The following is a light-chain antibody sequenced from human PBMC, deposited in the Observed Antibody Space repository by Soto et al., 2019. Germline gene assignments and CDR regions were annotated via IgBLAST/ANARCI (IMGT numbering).Light chain of an antibody. CDR3: NSFTSSSTWV. CDR1: SSDIGRYNY. Sequence: QSALTQPASVSGSPGQSITISCTGTSSDIGRYNYVSWYQQHPDKSPKLMIYEVSDRPSGVSNRFSGSKSGNTASLTISGLQAEDEAYYYCNSFTSSSTWVFGGGTKLTVL. J-gene: IGLJ3*02. CDR2: EVS. V-gene: IGLV2-14*01.